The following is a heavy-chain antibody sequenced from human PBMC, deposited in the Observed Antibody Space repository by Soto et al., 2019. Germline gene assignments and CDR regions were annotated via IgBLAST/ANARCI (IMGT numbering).Heavy chain of an antibody. CDR3: ARRGSGSYSDY. V-gene: IGHV4-39*07. CDR2: IYYRGNT. Sequence: PSETLSLTCTVSGGSISSRSYYWGWIRQPPGKGLEWIGSIYYRGNTYYNPSLKSRVTISVDTSKNQFSLKLSSVTAADTAVYYCARRGSGSYSDYWGQGTLVTVSS. J-gene: IGHJ4*02. CDR1: GGSISSRSYY. D-gene: IGHD3-10*01.